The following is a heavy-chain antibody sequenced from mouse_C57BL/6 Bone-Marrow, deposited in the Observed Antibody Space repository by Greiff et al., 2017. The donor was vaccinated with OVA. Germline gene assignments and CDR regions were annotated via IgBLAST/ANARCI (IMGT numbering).Heavy chain of an antibody. CDR1: GFTFSSYA. J-gene: IGHJ4*01. V-gene: IGHV5-4*03. CDR3: ARVGGKDYAMDY. CDR2: ISDGGSYT. Sequence: EVKVVESGGGLVKPGGSLKLSCAASGFTFSSYAMSWVRQTPEKRLEWVATISDGGSYTYYPDNVKGRFTISRDNAKNNLYLQMSHLKSEDTAMYYCARVGGKDYAMDYWGQGTSVTVSS.